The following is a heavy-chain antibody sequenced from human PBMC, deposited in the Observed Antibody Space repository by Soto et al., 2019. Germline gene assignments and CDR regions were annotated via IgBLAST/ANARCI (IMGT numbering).Heavy chain of an antibody. D-gene: IGHD3-10*01. J-gene: IGHJ4*02. V-gene: IGHV1-3*01. CDR3: ARGFHGSADY. Sequence: QVQLVQSGAEVKKPGASVKVSCKASGYTFSSNAIHWMRQAPGQRLEWMGWINGGDANTQYSQNFQGRVTLSRDTSATTAYMELSSLRSEDTAVYYCARGFHGSADYWGQGTLVTV. CDR2: INGGDANT. CDR1: GYTFSSNA.